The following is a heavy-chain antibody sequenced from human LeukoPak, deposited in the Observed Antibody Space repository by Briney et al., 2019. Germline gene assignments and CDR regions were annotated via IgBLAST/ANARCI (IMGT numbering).Heavy chain of an antibody. Sequence: PGGSLRLSCAASGFSFSSYAMSWVRQAPGKGLEWVSAISGSGGTTYYADSLKGRFTTSRDNTKNTLYLQMNSLRAEATAVFYCAKCSGGFIYGDYSFDFGGQGTLVTVSS. V-gene: IGHV3-23*01. CDR1: GFSFSSYA. CDR3: AKCSGGFIYGDYSFDF. D-gene: IGHD4-17*01. CDR2: ISGSGGTT. J-gene: IGHJ4*02.